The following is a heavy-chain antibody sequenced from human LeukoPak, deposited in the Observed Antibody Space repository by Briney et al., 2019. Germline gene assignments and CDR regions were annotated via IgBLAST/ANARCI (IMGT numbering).Heavy chain of an antibody. CDR2: IIPILGIA. CDR1: GGTFSSYT. V-gene: IGHV1-69*04. D-gene: IGHD1-14*01. Sequence: SVKVSCKASGGTFSSYTISWVRQAPGQGLEWMGRIIPILGIANYAQKFQGRVTITADKSTSTAYMELSSLRSEDTAVYYCARDFSQDHGHLFLDYWGQGTLVTVSS. J-gene: IGHJ4*02. CDR3: ARDFSQDHGHLFLDY.